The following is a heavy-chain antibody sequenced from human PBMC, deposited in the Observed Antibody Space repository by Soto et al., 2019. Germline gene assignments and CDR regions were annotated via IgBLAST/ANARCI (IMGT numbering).Heavy chain of an antibody. D-gene: IGHD3-22*01. CDR1: GFTFSSYS. J-gene: IGHJ6*02. V-gene: IGHV3-48*02. CDR3: ARDPPYQYDTSGEYYYYGMDV. CDR2: INSGSSSS. Sequence: GGSLRLSCAASGFTFSSYSMNWVRQAPGKGLEWVSYINSGSSSSYYADSVKGRFTISRDNAKNSLYLQMNSLRDEDSAVYYCARDPPYQYDTSGEYYYYGMDVWGQGTTVTVSS.